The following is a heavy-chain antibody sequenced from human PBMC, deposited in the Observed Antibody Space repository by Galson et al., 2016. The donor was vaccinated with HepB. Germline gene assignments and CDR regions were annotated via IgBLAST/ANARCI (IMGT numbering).Heavy chain of an antibody. D-gene: IGHD6-13*01. V-gene: IGHV3-7*04. CDR2: INRDGSEQ. CDR1: GFSFGNYW. CDR3: ARDPGYSAFDI. J-gene: IGHJ3*02. Sequence: SLRLSCAASGFSFGNYWMSWVRQVPGKGLELVTNINRDGSEQYYADSVKGRFTISRDNAKSSVYVQMRSLRAEDTAVYYCARDPGYSAFDIWGQGTMVTVSS.